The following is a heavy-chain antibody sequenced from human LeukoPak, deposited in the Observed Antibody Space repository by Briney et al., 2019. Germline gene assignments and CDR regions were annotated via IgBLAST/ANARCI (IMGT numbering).Heavy chain of an antibody. CDR1: GYTFTGYY. V-gene: IGHV1-2*02. J-gene: IGHJ4*02. D-gene: IGHD3-22*01. CDR3: ARDGPYYYDSSGYSD. Sequence: ASVKVSCKASGYTFTGYYMHWVRQAPGQGLEWVGWINPNSGGTNYAQKFQGRVTMTRDTSISTAYMELSRLRSDDTAVYYCARDGPYYYDSSGYSDWGQGTLVTVSS. CDR2: INPNSGGT.